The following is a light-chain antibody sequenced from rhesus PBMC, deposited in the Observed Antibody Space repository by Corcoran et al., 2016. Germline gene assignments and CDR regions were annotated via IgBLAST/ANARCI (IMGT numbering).Light chain of an antibody. V-gene: IGLV2-32*02. J-gene: IGLJ1*01. CDR1: SSDIGAYIY. CDR3: SSHAGDKTFI. CDR2: EIS. Sequence: QAALTQPRSVSGSPGQSVTISCTGTSSDIGAYIYVSWYQQLPGTAPRLMIYEISKRPPGVSDRFSGPKSGNTTPLTLSGLQADAEADYYCSSHAGDKTFIFGAGTRLTVL.